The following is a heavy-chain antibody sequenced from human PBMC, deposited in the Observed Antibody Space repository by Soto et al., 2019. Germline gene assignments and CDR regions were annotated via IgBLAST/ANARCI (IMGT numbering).Heavy chain of an antibody. D-gene: IGHD5-12*01. J-gene: IGHJ4*02. CDR2: ISYDGSNK. CDR1: RFTFSSYA. Sequence: GGSLRLSCAASRFTFSSYAMHWVRQAPGKGLEWVAVISYDGSNKYYADSVKGRFTISRDNSKNTLYLQMNSLRAEDTAVYYCARAASERWLQFFHFDYWGQGTLVTVSS. CDR3: ARAASERWLQFFHFDY. V-gene: IGHV3-30-3*01.